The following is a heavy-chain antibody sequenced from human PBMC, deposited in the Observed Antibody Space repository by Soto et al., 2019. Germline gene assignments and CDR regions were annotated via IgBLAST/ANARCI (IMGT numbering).Heavy chain of an antibody. Sequence: SLRLSCAASGFTFRSYDMHWVRQATEKGLEWVSAIGTAGDAYYPGSVKGRFTISRENAKNSLYLQMNSLRAGDTTVYYCASDPHYCSSTSCYRRSFDYWGQGTPVTVS. D-gene: IGHD2-2*01. V-gene: IGHV3-13*01. CDR1: GFTFRSYD. CDR3: ASDPHYCSSTSCYRRSFDY. CDR2: IGTAGDA. J-gene: IGHJ4*02.